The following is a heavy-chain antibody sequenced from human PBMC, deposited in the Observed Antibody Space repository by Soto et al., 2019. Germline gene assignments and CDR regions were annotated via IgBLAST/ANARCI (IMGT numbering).Heavy chain of an antibody. CDR2: ITDTGGDT. Sequence: GSLRLSCVASGITFGGRAMSWVRQAPGEGLEWVSSITDTGGDTKYADSVRGRFTISRDNSKNTLYLLMSRLRAEDSALYFCARGSEESYPGSRIFDLWGRGTLVTVS. CDR1: GITFGGRA. CDR3: ARGSEESYPGSRIFDL. J-gene: IGHJ4*02. D-gene: IGHD3-10*01. V-gene: IGHV3-23*01.